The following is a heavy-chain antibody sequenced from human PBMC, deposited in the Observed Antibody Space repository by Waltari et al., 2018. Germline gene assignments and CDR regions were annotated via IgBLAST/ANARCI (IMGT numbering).Heavy chain of an antibody. Sequence: QMQLQQWGAGLLKPSETLFLTCAVSGESFIGYYWNWIRPPPGRGLEWIGEIHHSGSINYNPSLESRITISQDMSKNQFSLKLTSVTAADSAVYYCVRGKMYSRPYFDYWGQGTLVTVSS. CDR3: VRGKMYSRPYFDY. V-gene: IGHV4-34*01. CDR1: GESFIGYY. D-gene: IGHD6-13*01. CDR2: IHHSGSI. J-gene: IGHJ4*02.